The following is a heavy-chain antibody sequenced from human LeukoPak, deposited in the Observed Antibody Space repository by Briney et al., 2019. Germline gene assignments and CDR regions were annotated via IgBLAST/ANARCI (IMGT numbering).Heavy chain of an antibody. CDR1: GGSISSYY. CDR2: IYYSGST. V-gene: IGHV4-59*01. D-gene: IGHD5-24*01. CDR3: ARLTRSYYFDY. Sequence: SETLPLTCTVSGGSISSYYWSWIRQPPGKGLEWIGYIYYSGSTNYNPSLKSRVTISVDTSKNQFSLKLSSVTAADTAVYYCARLTRSYYFDYWGQGTLVTVSS. J-gene: IGHJ4*02.